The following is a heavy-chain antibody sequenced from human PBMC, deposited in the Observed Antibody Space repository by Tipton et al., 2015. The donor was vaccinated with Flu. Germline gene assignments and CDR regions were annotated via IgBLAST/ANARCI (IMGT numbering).Heavy chain of an antibody. Sequence: GSLRLSCAASGFTVSSSNYMSWVRQAPGKGLACVSIIYSDGNTYYTDSVKGRFTISRDNSKNTVYVQMNNLRAEDTAVYYCARVMTSVYSYAMDVWGQGTTVTVSS. CDR1: GFTVSSSNY. J-gene: IGHJ6*02. CDR3: ARVMTSVYSYAMDV. CDR2: IYSDGNT. V-gene: IGHV3-53*01.